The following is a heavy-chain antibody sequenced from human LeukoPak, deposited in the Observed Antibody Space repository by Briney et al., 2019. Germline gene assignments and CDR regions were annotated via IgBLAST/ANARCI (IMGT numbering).Heavy chain of an antibody. V-gene: IGHV4-30-2*01. J-gene: IGHJ3*02. CDR2: IYHSGNI. CDR3: ARVFQDAFDI. CDR1: GGSISSGGYS. Sequence: PSQTLSLTSAVSGGSISSGGYSWSWIRQPPGKGPEWIGFIYHSGNIYYNPSLKSRVTISVDRSKNQFSLNLNSVTAADTAVYYCARVFQDAFDIWGQGTMVTVSS.